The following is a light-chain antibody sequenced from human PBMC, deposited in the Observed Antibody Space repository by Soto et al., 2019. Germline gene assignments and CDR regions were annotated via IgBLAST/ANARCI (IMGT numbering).Light chain of an antibody. CDR1: QSLAYSDGNTY. J-gene: IGKJ1*01. CDR3: MQGTNWPGT. V-gene: IGKV2-30*01. Sequence: DVVMTQSPLSLPVTLGQPASISCRSSQSLAYSDGNTYLNWFQQRPGQSPRRLIYKVSNRDSGVPDRFSGIGSGTDFTLKISRVEAEDVGVYYCMQGTNWPGTFGQGTKVEIK. CDR2: KVS.